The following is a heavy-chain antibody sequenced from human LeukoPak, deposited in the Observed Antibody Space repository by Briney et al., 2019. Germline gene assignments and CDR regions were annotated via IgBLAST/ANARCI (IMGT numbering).Heavy chain of an antibody. CDR3: ATRTVRGGSSSFDY. D-gene: IGHD3-10*01. V-gene: IGHV1-18*01. J-gene: IGHJ4*02. CDR2: ISAYNGKT. Sequence: GASVKVSCKASDYTFTNCGVSWVRQAPGQGLEWMGWISAYNGKTYYAQKFQGRVTMTEDTSTDTAYMELSSLRSEDTAVYYCATRTVRGGSSSFDYWGQGTLVTVSS. CDR1: DYTFTNCG.